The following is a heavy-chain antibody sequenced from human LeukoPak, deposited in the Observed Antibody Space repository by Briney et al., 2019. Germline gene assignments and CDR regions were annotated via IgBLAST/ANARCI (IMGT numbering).Heavy chain of an antibody. CDR1: GGSISSGSYY. Sequence: PSVTLSLTCTVSGGSISSGSYYWSWIRQPAGKGLEWIGRIYTSGSTNYNPSLKSRVTISVDTSKNQFSLKLSSVTAADTAVYYCARAPVEMATIYYYYYMDVWGKGTTVTVSS. J-gene: IGHJ6*03. V-gene: IGHV4-61*02. CDR2: IYTSGST. CDR3: ARAPVEMATIYYYYYMDV. D-gene: IGHD5-24*01.